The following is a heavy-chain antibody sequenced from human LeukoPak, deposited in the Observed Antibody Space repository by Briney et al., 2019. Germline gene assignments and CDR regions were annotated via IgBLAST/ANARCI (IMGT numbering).Heavy chain of an antibody. D-gene: IGHD6-13*01. Sequence: ASVKVSCKASGYTFTGYYMHWVRQAPGQGLEWMGWINPNSGGTNYAQKFQGRVTMTRDTSISTAYMELSRLRSDDTAVYYCARDRVRIAAAGKGWFDPWGQGTLVTVSS. CDR3: ARDRVRIAAAGKGWFDP. CDR1: GYTFTGYY. J-gene: IGHJ5*02. CDR2: INPNSGGT. V-gene: IGHV1-2*02.